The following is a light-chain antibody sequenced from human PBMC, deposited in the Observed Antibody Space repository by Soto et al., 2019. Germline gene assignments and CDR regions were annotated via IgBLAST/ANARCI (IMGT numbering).Light chain of an antibody. CDR1: QSVSSNY. J-gene: IGKJ2*01. CDR3: QQYGSSPFT. CDR2: GAS. V-gene: IGKV3-20*01. Sequence: EIVLTQSPDTLSLSPGERATLSCRASQSVSSNYVAWYQQKPGQPPRLLTHGASSRAAGVPDRFSGRGSGTDFTLIISRLEPEDFAVYICQQYGSSPFTFGQGTKLEIK.